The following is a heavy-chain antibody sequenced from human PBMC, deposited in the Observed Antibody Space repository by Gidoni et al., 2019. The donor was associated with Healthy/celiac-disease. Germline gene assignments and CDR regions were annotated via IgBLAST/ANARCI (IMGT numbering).Heavy chain of an antibody. Sequence: EVQLVESGGGLVQPGGSLRLSCAASGFTVSSNYMSWVRQAPGKGLEWVSVIYSGGSTYYADSVKGRFTIARDNSKNTLYLQMNSLRAEDTAVYYCARRPWGYDSSGYYFDYWGQGTLVTVSS. CDR3: ARRPWGYDSSGYYFDY. CDR1: GFTVSSNY. J-gene: IGHJ4*02. V-gene: IGHV3-66*02. D-gene: IGHD3-22*01. CDR2: IYSGGST.